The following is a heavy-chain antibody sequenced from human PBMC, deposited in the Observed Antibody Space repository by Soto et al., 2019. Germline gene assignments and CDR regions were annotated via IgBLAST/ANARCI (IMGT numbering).Heavy chain of an antibody. J-gene: IGHJ4*02. CDR3: ARAMITFGGVIVRFDY. CDR1: GGSISSGDYY. Sequence: SETLSLTCTVSGGSISSGDYYWSWIRQPPGKGLEWIGYIYYSGSTYYNPSLKSRVTISVDTSKNQFSLKLSSVTAADTALYYCARAMITFGGVIVRFDYWGQGTLVTVSS. D-gene: IGHD3-16*02. CDR2: IYYSGST. V-gene: IGHV4-30-4*01.